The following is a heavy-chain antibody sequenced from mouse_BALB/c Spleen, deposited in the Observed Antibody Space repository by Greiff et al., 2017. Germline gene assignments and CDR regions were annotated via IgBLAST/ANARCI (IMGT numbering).Heavy chain of an antibody. CDR1: GFSLTSYG. Sequence: VHLVESGPGLVAPSQSLSITCTVSGFSLTSYGVHWVRQPPGKGLEWLGVIWAGGSTNYNSALMSRLSISKDNSKSQVFLKMNSLQTDDTAMYYCARDQYGNYEAMDYWGQGTSVTVSS. CDR3: ARDQYGNYEAMDY. CDR2: IWAGGST. D-gene: IGHD2-10*02. V-gene: IGHV2-9*02. J-gene: IGHJ4*01.